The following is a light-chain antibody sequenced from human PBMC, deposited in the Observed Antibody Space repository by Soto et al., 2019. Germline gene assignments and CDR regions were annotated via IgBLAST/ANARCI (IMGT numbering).Light chain of an antibody. CDR3: QQYNNWLT. CDR2: GAS. Sequence: EIVMTQSPATLPVSPGEGVTLSCRASQSVSSNLAWYQQRPGQAPRLLIYGASTRATGIPARFSGSGSGTDFTLTISSLQSEDVAVYYCQQYNNWLTFGGGTKVDIK. V-gene: IGKV3-15*01. J-gene: IGKJ4*01. CDR1: QSVSSN.